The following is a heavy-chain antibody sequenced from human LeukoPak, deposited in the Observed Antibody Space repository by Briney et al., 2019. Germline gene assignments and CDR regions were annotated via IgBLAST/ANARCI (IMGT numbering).Heavy chain of an antibody. CDR2: IKSKTDGGTT. J-gene: IGHJ4*02. CDR1: GFTFSDPW. CDR3: TTDRTYSRFDH. Sequence: PGVSLRLSCAGSGFTFSDPWMSWVRQAPGKGLEWIGRIKSKTDGGTTDFAAPVKGRFTISRDDSKNTLYLQMNSLRTEDTAVYYCTTDRTYSRFDHWGEGTLVTVSS. V-gene: IGHV3-15*01. D-gene: IGHD2-15*01.